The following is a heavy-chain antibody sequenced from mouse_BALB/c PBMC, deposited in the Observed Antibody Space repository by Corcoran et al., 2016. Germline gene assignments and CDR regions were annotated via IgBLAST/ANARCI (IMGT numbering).Heavy chain of an antibody. Sequence: QVQLQQYGAELMKPGGSVKISCKATGYTFRSHWIEWEKQRPGHGLEWVGEILPGRGNTNYNEKFKGKATITAETSSNTVYRQLSSLTSNYYAVYYYAILRYYDQGGHGTTLTISS. CDR2: ILPGRGNT. CDR3: AILRYYDQ. J-gene: IGHJ2*01. D-gene: IGHD2-4*01. CDR1: GYTFRSHW. V-gene: IGHV1-9*01.